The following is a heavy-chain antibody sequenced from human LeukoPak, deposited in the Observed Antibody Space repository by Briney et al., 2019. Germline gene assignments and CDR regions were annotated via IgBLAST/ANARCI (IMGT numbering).Heavy chain of an antibody. J-gene: IGHJ4*02. CDR1: GFTFSSYA. D-gene: IGHD2-15*01. CDR2: ISSNGGST. Sequence: GGSLRLSCAASGFTFSSYAMHWVRQAPGKGLEYVSAISSNGGSTYYANSVKGRFTISRDNSKNTLYLQLGSLRAEDMAVYYCARVRPPPYCSGGSCYSGAFDYWGQGTLVTVSS. V-gene: IGHV3-64*01. CDR3: ARVRPPPYCSGGSCYSGAFDY.